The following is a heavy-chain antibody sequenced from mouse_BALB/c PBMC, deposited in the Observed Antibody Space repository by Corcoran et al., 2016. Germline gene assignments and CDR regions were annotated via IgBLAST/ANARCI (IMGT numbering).Heavy chain of an antibody. J-gene: IGHJ3*01. D-gene: IGHD2-4*01. Sequence: QIQLVQSGPELKKPGETVKISCKASGYTFTNYGMNWVKQAPGKGLKWMGWINTYTGEPTYADDFKGRFAFSLETSASTAYLQINNLKNEDTATYFCARVITSWFAYWGQGTLVTVSA. V-gene: IGHV9-3-1*01. CDR3: ARVITSWFAY. CDR2: INTYTGEP. CDR1: GYTFTNYG.